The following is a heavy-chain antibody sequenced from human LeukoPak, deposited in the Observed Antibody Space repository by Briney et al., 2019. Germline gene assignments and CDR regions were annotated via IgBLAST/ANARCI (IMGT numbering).Heavy chain of an antibody. CDR2: MSADSATT. D-gene: IGHD3-10*01. Sequence: GGSLRLSCAASGFNFGSYSMTWVRQAPGKGLEWVSVMSADSATTFYADSVKGRFTISRDNAKNTVFLQMSSLRAEDTALYYCARKSASGNYPLDYWGQGTLVTVSS. CDR1: GFNFGSYS. J-gene: IGHJ4*02. CDR3: ARKSASGNYPLDY. V-gene: IGHV3-23*01.